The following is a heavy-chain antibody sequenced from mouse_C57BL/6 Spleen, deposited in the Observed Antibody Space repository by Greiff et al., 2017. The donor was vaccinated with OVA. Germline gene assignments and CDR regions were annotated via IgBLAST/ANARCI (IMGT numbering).Heavy chain of an antibody. V-gene: IGHV2-2*01. J-gene: IGHJ1*03. D-gene: IGHD1-1*02. Sequence: QVQLKQSGPGLVQPSQSLSITCTVSGFSLTSYGVHWVRQSPGKGLEWLGVIWSGGSTDYTAAFISRLSISKDNSKSQVFFKMNSLQADDTAIYYCARNGGYYWYFDVWGTGTTVTVSS. CDR1: GFSLTSYG. CDR2: IWSGGST. CDR3: ARNGGYYWYFDV.